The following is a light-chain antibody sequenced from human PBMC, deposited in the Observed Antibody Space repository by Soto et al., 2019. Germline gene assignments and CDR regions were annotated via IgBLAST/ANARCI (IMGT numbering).Light chain of an antibody. CDR1: QSISNL. V-gene: IGKV1-5*01. Sequence: DIQMTQSPSTLSASLGDRVTITCRASQSISNLLAWYQQKPGQAPKLLIYDASSLESGVPSRFSGSGSGTDFTLTISSLQPEDFATYYCQQSYRTPRTFGQGTKVDIK. J-gene: IGKJ1*01. CDR2: DAS. CDR3: QQSYRTPRT.